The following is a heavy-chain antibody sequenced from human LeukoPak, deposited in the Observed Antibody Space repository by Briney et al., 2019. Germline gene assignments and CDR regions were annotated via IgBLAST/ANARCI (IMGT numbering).Heavy chain of an antibody. J-gene: IGHJ4*02. Sequence: GGSLRLSCAASGFNFSIYSMNWVRQAPGKGLEWVANIKQDGSEKYYVDSVKGRFTISRDNAKNSLYLQMNSLRAEDTVVYYCARRPYYDFWSGYYFDYWGQGTLVTVSS. CDR2: IKQDGSEK. V-gene: IGHV3-7*01. CDR1: GFNFSIYS. CDR3: ARRPYYDFWSGYYFDY. D-gene: IGHD3-3*01.